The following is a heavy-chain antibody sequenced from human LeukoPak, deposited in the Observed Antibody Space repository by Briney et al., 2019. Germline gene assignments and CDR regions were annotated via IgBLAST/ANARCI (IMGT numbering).Heavy chain of an antibody. V-gene: IGHV3-7*04. D-gene: IGHD1-26*01. CDR3: ARDRWELVGENYYYCGLDV. CDR1: GFTFSNYW. CDR2: IKLDGSEK. J-gene: IGHJ6*02. Sequence: PGGSLRLSCAASGFTFSNYWMNWVRQAPGKGLEWVANIKLDGSEKKYVDSVKGRITISRDNAKNSLYLQMNSLRAEDTAVYYCARDRWELVGENYYYCGLDVWGQGTTVTVSS.